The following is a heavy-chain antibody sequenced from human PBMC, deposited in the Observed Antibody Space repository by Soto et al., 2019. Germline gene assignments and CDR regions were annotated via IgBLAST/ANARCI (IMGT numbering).Heavy chain of an antibody. CDR3: AIPYYDILTGYYKPPYYYGMDV. Sequence: QLQLQESGPGLVKPSETLSLTCTVSGGSISSSSYYWGWIRQPPGKGLEWIGSIYYSGSTYYNPSLKSRVTISVDTSKNQFSLKLSSVTAADTAVYYCAIPYYDILTGYYKPPYYYGMDVWGQGTTVTVSS. D-gene: IGHD3-9*01. V-gene: IGHV4-39*01. J-gene: IGHJ6*02. CDR2: IYYSGST. CDR1: GGSISSSSYY.